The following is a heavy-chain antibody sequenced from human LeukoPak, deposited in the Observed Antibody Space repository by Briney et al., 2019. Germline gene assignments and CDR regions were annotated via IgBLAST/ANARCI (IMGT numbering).Heavy chain of an antibody. V-gene: IGHV4-59*08. Sequence: SETLSLTCTGSGGSISRYYWSWIRQPPGKGLEWIGYIYYSGSTNYNPSLKSRVTITVNTSKNHFPLKLSSVPAADTAVHYCARRWQPLLDYWGQGTLVTVSS. CDR2: IYYSGST. CDR3: ARRWQPLLDY. J-gene: IGHJ4*02. CDR1: GGSISRYY. D-gene: IGHD6-13*01.